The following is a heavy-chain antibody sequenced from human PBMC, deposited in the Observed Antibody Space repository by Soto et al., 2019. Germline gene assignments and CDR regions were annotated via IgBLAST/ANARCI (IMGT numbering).Heavy chain of an antibody. CDR2: ISVSGGSP. J-gene: IGHJ4*02. CDR3: AKTRAAKSAADFDY. Sequence: GGSLRLSCAASGFTFSSYAMGWVRQAPGKGLEWVAAISVSGGSPYYADSVKGRFTISRDNSKNTLYLQMNSLRAEDTAVYSCAKTRAAKSAADFDYWGQGTLVTVSS. CDR1: GFTFSSYA. D-gene: IGHD6-13*01. V-gene: IGHV3-23*01.